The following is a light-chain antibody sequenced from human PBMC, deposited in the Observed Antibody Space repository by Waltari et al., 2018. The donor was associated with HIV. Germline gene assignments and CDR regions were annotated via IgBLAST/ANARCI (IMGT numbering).Light chain of an antibody. CDR1: SSNIGSQY. CDR2: RNK. CDR3: AAWDDSLSGFWV. Sequence: QSVLTQPPSASGTPGQRVTISCSGSSSNIGSQYVYWYQQLPGTAPKLLIHRNKHPPSGVPDRFSGSKSGTSASLAISGLRSEDEADYYCAAWDDSLSGFWVFGGGTKLTVL. V-gene: IGLV1-47*01. J-gene: IGLJ3*02.